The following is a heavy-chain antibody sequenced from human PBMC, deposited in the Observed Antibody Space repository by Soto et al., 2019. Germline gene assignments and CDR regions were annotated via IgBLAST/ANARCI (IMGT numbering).Heavy chain of an antibody. J-gene: IGHJ5*02. V-gene: IGHV4-59*01. CDR2: IYYSGST. CDR3: AKDSGYNYGYFRWFDP. CDR1: GGSISSYY. D-gene: IGHD5-18*01. Sequence: SETLSLTCTVSGGSISSYYWSWIRQPPGKGLEWIGHIYYSGSTNYNPALKSRVTISVDTSKSQFSLKLSSVTAADTAVYYCAKDSGYNYGYFRWFDPWGQGTLVTVSS.